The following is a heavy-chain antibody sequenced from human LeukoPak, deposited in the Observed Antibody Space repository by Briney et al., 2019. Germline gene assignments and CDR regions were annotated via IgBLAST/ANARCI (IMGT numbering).Heavy chain of an antibody. CDR3: ARVSGGYSYHWDY. Sequence: PGGSLRLSCAASGFTFNNYGMHWVRQAPGKGLEWVSGISWNSGSIGYADSVKGRFTISRDNSKNTLYLQMNSLRAEDTAVYYCARVSGGYSYHWDYWGQGTLVTVSS. CDR2: ISWNSGSI. J-gene: IGHJ4*02. V-gene: IGHV3-9*01. D-gene: IGHD5-18*01. CDR1: GFTFNNYG.